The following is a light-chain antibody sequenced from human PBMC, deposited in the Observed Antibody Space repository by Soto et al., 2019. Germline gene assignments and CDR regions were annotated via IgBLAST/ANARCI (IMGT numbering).Light chain of an antibody. CDR3: AAWDGSLNGVV. CDR1: SSNIGSNT. Sequence: QSVLTQPPSASGTPGQRVTISCSGSSSNIGSNTVNWYQHLPGTAPKLLIYNNNQRPSGVPDRFSASKSGTSASLAISGLQSEDEADYYCAAWDGSLNGVVFGGGTKLTVL. V-gene: IGLV1-44*01. CDR2: NNN. J-gene: IGLJ2*01.